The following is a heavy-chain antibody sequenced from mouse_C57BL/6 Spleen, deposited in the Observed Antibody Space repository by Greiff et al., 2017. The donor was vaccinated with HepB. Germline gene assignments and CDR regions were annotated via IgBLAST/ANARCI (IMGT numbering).Heavy chain of an antibody. CDR2: IYPGDGDT. CDR1: GYAFSSSW. J-gene: IGHJ2*01. CDR3: ARRTGG. Sequence: VKLMESGPELVKPGASVKISCKASGYAFSSSWMNWVKQRPGKGLEWIGRIYPGDGDTNYNGKFKGKATLTADKSSSTAYMQLSSLTSEDSAVYFCARRTGGWGQGTTLTVSS. V-gene: IGHV1-82*01.